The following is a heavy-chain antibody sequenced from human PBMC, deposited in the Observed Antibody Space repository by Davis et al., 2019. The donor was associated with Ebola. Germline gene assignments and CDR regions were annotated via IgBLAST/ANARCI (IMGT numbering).Heavy chain of an antibody. CDR1: GYSFSNYW. CDR3: AKQESLYGSSDY. D-gene: IGHD3-22*01. CDR2: IYSGDSDT. V-gene: IGHV5-51*01. J-gene: IGHJ4*02. Sequence: GESLKISCKGSGYSFSNYWIAWVRQMPGKGPEWMGIIYSGDSDTSYSPSFEGQVTISVDRSISTAYLQWSSLKASDTAMYYCAKQESLYGSSDYWGQGTLVTVSS.